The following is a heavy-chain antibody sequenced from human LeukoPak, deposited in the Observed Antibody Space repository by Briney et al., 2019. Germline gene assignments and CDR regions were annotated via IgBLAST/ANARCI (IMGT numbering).Heavy chain of an antibody. D-gene: IGHD2-2*01. J-gene: IGHJ6*02. Sequence: GGSLRLSCAASGVTFRNAWMSWVRQAPGKGLEWVGRVKSKTDGGTTDYAAPVKGRFTISRDDSKNTLYLQMNSLKTEDTAVYYCTTVGIVVGQAAKGGGYYYYYGMDVWGQGTTVTVSS. CDR1: GVTFRNAW. V-gene: IGHV3-15*01. CDR2: VKSKTDGGTT. CDR3: TTVGIVVGQAAKGGGYYYYYGMDV.